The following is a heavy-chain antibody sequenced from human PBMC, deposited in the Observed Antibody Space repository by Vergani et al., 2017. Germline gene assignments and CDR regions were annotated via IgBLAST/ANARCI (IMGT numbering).Heavy chain of an antibody. Sequence: QLQLQESGPGLVKPSETLSLTCTVSGGSISSRSYSWVWIRQPPGKGLEWIGSIYSSGSTYYNPSLKRRVTISVDTSKNQFSLKLSSVTAADTAVYYCAESRPITMVRGVMDVWGQGTTVTVSS. J-gene: IGHJ6*02. CDR3: AESRPITMVRGVMDV. D-gene: IGHD3-10*01. CDR2: IYSSGST. CDR1: GGSISSRSYS. V-gene: IGHV4-39*07.